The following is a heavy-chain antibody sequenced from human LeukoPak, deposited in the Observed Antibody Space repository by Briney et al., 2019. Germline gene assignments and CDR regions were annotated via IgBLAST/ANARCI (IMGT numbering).Heavy chain of an antibody. V-gene: IGHV3-72*01. CDR2: SRDKANSYTT. CDR1: GFTLSDHY. D-gene: IGHD3-10*01. Sequence: PGGSLRLSCAASGFTLSDHYMDWVRQAPGKGLEWVARSRDKANSYTTEYAASVKGRFTISRDDSKNSLYLQMNSLKSEDTAVYYCARVSGFGYFFDYWGQGTLVTVSS. J-gene: IGHJ4*02. CDR3: ARVSGFGYFFDY.